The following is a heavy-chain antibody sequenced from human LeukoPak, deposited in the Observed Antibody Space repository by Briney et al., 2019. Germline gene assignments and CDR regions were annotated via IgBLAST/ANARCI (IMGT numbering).Heavy chain of an antibody. CDR1: GGSFSGYY. Sequence: PSETLSLTCAVYGGSFSGYYWSWIRQPPGKGLEWIGEINHSGSTNYNPSLKSRVTISVDTSKNQFSLKLSSVTAADTAVYYCAREDYGGNSGTYFEYWGQGTLLTVSS. CDR3: AREDYGGNSGTYFEY. V-gene: IGHV4-34*01. CDR2: INHSGST. J-gene: IGHJ4*02. D-gene: IGHD4-23*01.